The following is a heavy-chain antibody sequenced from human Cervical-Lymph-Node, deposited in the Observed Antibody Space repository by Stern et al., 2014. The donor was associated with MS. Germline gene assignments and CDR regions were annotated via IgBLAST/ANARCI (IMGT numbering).Heavy chain of an antibody. CDR2: IVAGSGTT. V-gene: IGHV1-58*01. J-gene: IGHJ3*02. D-gene: IGHD3-22*01. CDR3: AAEPMYYSDSVGAFDI. CDR1: GFTFTSSA. Sequence: QLVQSGPEVKKPGTSVKVSCKASGFTFTSSAVQWVRQARGPRLEWIGWIVAGSGTTNYAQKFQERVTITRDMSTSTAYMELSSLRSEDTAVYYCAAEPMYYSDSVGAFDIWGQGTMVTVSS.